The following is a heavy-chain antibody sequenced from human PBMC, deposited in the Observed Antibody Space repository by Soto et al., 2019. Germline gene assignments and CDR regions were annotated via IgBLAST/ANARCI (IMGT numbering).Heavy chain of an antibody. D-gene: IGHD6-13*01. J-gene: IGHJ4*02. CDR1: GGSISSNY. CDR2: VYNSGST. Sequence: SETLSLTCTVSGGSISSNYWTWIRQPPGKGLEWIGYVYNSGSTNYNPSLKSRVTISEDTSKSQFSLKVNSMTAADTAVYYCARYRREAVAGYALDNWGQGVLVTVSS. V-gene: IGHV4-59*01. CDR3: ARYRREAVAGYALDN.